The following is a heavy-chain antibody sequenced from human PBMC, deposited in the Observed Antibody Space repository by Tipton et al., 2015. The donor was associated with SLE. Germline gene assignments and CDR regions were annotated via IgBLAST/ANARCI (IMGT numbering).Heavy chain of an antibody. J-gene: IGHJ4*02. Sequence: TLSLTCAVYGGSFSDYYCSWIRQPPGKGLEWIGEINHSGNTNYNPSLKSRVTISVDTSKNQFSLKLSSVTAADTAIYYCVRLPGFWSGSSFDYWGQGTLVTVSS. V-gene: IGHV4-34*01. D-gene: IGHD3-3*01. CDR3: VRLPGFWSGSSFDY. CDR1: GGSFSDYY. CDR2: INHSGNT.